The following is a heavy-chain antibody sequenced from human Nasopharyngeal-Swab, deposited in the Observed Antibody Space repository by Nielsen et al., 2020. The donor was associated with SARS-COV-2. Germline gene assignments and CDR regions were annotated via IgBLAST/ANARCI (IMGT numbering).Heavy chain of an antibody. CDR1: GFTFSSYG. J-gene: IGHJ4*02. Sequence: GESLKIFCTASGFTFSSYGMHWVRQAPGKGLEWVAVIWYDGSNKYYADSVKGRFTISRDNSKNTLYLQMNSLRAEDTAVYYCAKDRGSSGWYGYYFDYWGQGTLVTVSS. V-gene: IGHV3-33*06. D-gene: IGHD6-19*01. CDR3: AKDRGSSGWYGYYFDY. CDR2: IWYDGSNK.